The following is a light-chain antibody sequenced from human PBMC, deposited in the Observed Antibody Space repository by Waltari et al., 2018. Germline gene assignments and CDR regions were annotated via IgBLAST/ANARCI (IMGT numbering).Light chain of an antibody. Sequence: QSALTQPRSVSGSPGQSVTVSCTGTSSDVGGSNYVSWYQQHPGKAPKLMIYAVSKRPSGVPARFSGSKSGNTTSLTIAGLQAEDEADYYCCSYAGSYTYVVFGGGTKLTVL. CDR2: AVS. CDR3: CSYAGSYTYVV. V-gene: IGLV2-11*01. J-gene: IGLJ2*01. CDR1: SSDVGGSNY.